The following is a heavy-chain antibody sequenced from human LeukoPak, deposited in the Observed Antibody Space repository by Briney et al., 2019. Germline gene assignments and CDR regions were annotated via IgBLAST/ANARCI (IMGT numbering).Heavy chain of an antibody. D-gene: IGHD5-18*01. V-gene: IGHV3-7*04. CDR1: GFTFSNYW. CDR3: ATDSFSYGHDDAFDI. CDR2: INQDGSGK. Sequence: GGSLRLSCAASGFTFSNYWMSWVRQAPGKGLEWVANINQDGSGKYYVDSVKGRFAISRDNANNSLYLQMNGLRAEDTAAYYCATDSFSYGHDDAFDIWGQGTLVTVSS. J-gene: IGHJ3*02.